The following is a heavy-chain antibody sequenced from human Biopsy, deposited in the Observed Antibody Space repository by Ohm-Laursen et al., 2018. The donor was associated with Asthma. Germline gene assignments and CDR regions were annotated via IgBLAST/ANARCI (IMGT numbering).Heavy chain of an antibody. CDR1: GDSFSNYA. Sequence: VKVSCKASGDSFSNYAISWVRQAPGQGFEWMGGLIPVLGTPDHAQMFEGRVTITANESTSTAYMELSSLSSEDTAVYYCARGYSGSDRIVYYYSGLEVWGLGTRSPSL. CDR2: LIPVLGTP. V-gene: IGHV1-69*13. D-gene: IGHD5-12*01. J-gene: IGHJ6*02. CDR3: ARGYSGSDRIVYYYSGLEV.